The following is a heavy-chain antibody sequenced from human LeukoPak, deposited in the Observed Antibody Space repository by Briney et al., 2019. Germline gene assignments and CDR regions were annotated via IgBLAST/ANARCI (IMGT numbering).Heavy chain of an antibody. CDR2: IYYIGCT. J-gene: IGHJ5*02. CDR3: AGPDDYGVNWFDP. D-gene: IGHD4-17*01. CDR1: GGSISSSSYY. V-gene: IGHV4-39*02. Sequence: SETLSLTCPVSGGSISSSSYYWGWIRPPPGKGLAWVGRIYYIGCTYYNPSLMSRVSIYVDTSKNPFSLKLSSVTAADTAVYYCAGPDDYGVNWFDPWGQGTLVTVSS.